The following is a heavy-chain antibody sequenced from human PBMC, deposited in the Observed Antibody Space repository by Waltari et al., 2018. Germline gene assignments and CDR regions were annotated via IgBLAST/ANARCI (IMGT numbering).Heavy chain of an antibody. D-gene: IGHD6-19*01. V-gene: IGHV4-34*01. CDR1: GGSFSGYY. J-gene: IGHJ4*02. CDR3: ARIDTGIAVAGVDY. Sequence: QVQLQQWGAGLLKPSETLSLTYAVYGGSFSGYYWSWIRQPPGKGLEWIGEINHSGSTNYNPSLKSRVTISVDTSKNQFSLKLSSVTAADTAVYYCARIDTGIAVAGVDYWGQGTLVTVSS. CDR2: INHSGST.